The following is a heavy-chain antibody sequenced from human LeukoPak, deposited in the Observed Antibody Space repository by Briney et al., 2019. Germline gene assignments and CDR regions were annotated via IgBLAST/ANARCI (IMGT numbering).Heavy chain of an antibody. CDR2: ITTSSTYI. D-gene: IGHD6-19*01. V-gene: IGHV3-21*01. CDR1: GFTFSSYS. J-gene: IGHJ4*02. Sequence: GGSLRLSCAASGFTFSSYSMSWVRQAPGKGLEWVSSITTSSTYISYADSVKGRFTISRDNAKNSLYLQMNSLRAEDTAVYYCARGKYSSGWEGELSDWGQGTLVTVSS. CDR3: ARGKYSSGWEGELSD.